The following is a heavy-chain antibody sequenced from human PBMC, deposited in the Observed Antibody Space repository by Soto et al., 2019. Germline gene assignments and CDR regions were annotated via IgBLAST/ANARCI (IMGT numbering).Heavy chain of an antibody. V-gene: IGHV3-30*18. D-gene: IGHD1-26*01. CDR2: ISYDGSNK. CDR3: AKGSGATSGGVYFVY. CDR1: GFTFSSYG. J-gene: IGHJ4*02. Sequence: GGSLRLSCAASGFTFSSYGMHWVRQAPGKGLEWVAVISYDGSNKYYADSVKGRFTISRDNSKNTLYLQMNSLRAEDTAVYYCAKGSGATSGGVYFVYWGQGTL.